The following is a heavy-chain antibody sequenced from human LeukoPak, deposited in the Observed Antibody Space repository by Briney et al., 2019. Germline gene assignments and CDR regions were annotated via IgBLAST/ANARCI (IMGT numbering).Heavy chain of an antibody. J-gene: IGHJ2*01. CDR3: ARVGDHYHWYLDL. D-gene: IGHD3-10*01. CDR1: GFSVSTNY. Sequence: PGGSLRLSCAASGFSVSTNYTNWVRQAPGKGLEWVSILYSGSSTYYTDSVKGRFTISRDNSRNTLYLHMTNLRAEDTAVYYRARVGDHYHWYLDLWGRGSLLTVSS. CDR2: LYSGSST. V-gene: IGHV3-53*01.